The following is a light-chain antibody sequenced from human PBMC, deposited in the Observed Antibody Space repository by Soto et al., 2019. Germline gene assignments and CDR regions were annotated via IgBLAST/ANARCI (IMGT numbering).Light chain of an antibody. CDR3: SLYTSENAYV. CDR1: STDFVSYNR. J-gene: IGLJ1*01. V-gene: IGLV2-18*01. Sequence: QSGLTQPPSVSVSPGQSVTMSGTGTSTDFVSYNRVSWYQQPPGTAPKLMIYEVSKRPSGVPDRFSGSKSGNTASLTISGLQAADEADYYCSLYTSENAYVFGTGTKVTVX. CDR2: EVS.